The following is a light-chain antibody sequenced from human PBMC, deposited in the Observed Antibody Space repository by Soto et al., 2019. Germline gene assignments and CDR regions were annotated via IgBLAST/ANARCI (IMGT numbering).Light chain of an antibody. Sequence: DIQMTQSPSSLSASVGDRVTITCRASQGISNYLAWYQQKPGKVPKLLIYAASTLQSGVPTRYSGSGSGTDFTITISRLQPEDAATYFRHMYKSAPTFGPGTKVDIK. CDR1: QGISNY. J-gene: IGKJ3*01. CDR2: AAS. V-gene: IGKV1-27*01. CDR3: HMYKSAPT.